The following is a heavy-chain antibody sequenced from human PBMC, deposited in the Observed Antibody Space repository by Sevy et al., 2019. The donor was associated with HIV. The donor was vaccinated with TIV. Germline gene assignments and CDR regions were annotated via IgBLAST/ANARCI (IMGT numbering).Heavy chain of an antibody. D-gene: IGHD1-26*01. J-gene: IGHJ4*02. CDR2: IIPIFGTA. CDR3: AVRGATAKTYYFDY. CDR1: GGTFSSYA. Sequence: ASVKVSCKASGGTFSSYAISWVRQAPGQGLEWMGGIIPIFGTANYAQRFQGRVTITADESTSTAYMELSSLRSEDTAVYYCAVRGATAKTYYFDYWGQGTLVTVSS. V-gene: IGHV1-69*13.